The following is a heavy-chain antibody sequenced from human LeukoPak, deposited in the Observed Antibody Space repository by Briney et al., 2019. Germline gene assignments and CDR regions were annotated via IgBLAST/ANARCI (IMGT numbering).Heavy chain of an antibody. CDR3: AGGVVIRKDYYYYMDV. D-gene: IGHD3-3*01. Sequence: RASVKVSCKVSGYTLTELSMHWVRQAPGKGLEWMGGFDPEDGETIYAQKFQGRVTMTEDTSTDTAYMELSSLRSKDTAVYYCAGGVVIRKDYYYYMDVWGKGTTVTVSS. CDR1: GYTLTELS. V-gene: IGHV1-24*01. J-gene: IGHJ6*03. CDR2: FDPEDGET.